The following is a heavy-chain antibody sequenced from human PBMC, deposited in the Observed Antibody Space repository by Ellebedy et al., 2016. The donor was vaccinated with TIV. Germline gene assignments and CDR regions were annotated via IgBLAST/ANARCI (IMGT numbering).Heavy chain of an antibody. V-gene: IGHV3-33*01. J-gene: IGHJ6*02. CDR1: GFTFSSYG. CDR2: IWYDGSNK. CDR3: ASSKPHYQYYGMDV. D-gene: IGHD1-14*01. Sequence: GGSLRLSCAASGFTFSSYGMHWVRQAPGKGLEWVAVIWYDGSNKYYADSVKGRFTISRDNAKNSLYLQMSSLRAEDTAVYYCASSKPHYQYYGMDVWGQGTTVTVSS.